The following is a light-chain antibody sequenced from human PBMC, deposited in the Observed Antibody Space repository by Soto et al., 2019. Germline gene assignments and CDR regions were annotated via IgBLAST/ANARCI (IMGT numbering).Light chain of an antibody. CDR2: DAT. V-gene: IGLV7-46*01. CDR3: LLSFSGVPV. Sequence: QALVTQEPSLTVSPGGTVPLPCGSNTGAATNYHYPHWFQQRPGQAPRTLIYDATDQPPWTPVRFSGSLLGDKAALPLSGAQPEDEAEYYCLLSFSGVPVFGLGSKGTVL. J-gene: IGLJ1*01. CDR1: TGAATNYHY.